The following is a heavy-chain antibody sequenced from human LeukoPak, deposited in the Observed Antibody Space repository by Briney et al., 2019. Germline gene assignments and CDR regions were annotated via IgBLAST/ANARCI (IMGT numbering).Heavy chain of an antibody. CDR1: GGSFSGDY. D-gene: IGHD1-1*01. CDR2: INHSGSA. J-gene: IGHJ3*02. V-gene: IGHV4-34*01. Sequence: SETLSLTCGVYGGSFSGDYWSWVRQPPGKGLEWIGEINHSGSASYNPSLKSRVTISVDTSKIQFSLKLSSVTATDTAMYYCARMRDNWNVCVFDIWGQGTMVTVSS. CDR3: ARMRDNWNVCVFDI.